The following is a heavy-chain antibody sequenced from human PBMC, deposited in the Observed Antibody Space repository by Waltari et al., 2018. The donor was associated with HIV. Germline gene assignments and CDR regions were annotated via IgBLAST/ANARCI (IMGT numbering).Heavy chain of an antibody. Sequence: QLQLHESGPRLVKPSETLSLTCTVSGGSLSSRSYSWGWIRQPPGKGLEWIGTTNYRGNINTTPPSKVRAPIPKARPKTNSPRKWALVPAEAPVVYSGGILTVFFKPYFDSWGQGTLVAVSS. J-gene: IGHJ4*02. CDR3: GILTVFFKPYFDS. CDR2: TNYRGN. V-gene: IGHV4-39*01. D-gene: IGHD3-9*01. CDR1: GGSLSSRSYS.